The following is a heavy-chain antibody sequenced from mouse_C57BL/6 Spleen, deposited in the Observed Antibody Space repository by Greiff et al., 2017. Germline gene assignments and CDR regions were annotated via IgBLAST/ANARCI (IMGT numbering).Heavy chain of an antibody. D-gene: IGHD1-1*01. V-gene: IGHV1-39*01. J-gene: IGHJ3*01. CDR1: GYSFTDYN. Sequence: VQLKESGPELVKPGASVKISCKASGYSFTDYNMNWVKQSNGKSLEWIGVINPNYGTTSYNQKFKGKATLTVDQSSSTAYMQLNSLTSEDSAVYYCARPDYGSSSWFAYWGQGTLVTVSA. CDR3: ARPDYGSSSWFAY. CDR2: INPNYGTT.